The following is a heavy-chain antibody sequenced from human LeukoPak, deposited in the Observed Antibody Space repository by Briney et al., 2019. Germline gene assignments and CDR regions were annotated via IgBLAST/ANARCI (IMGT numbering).Heavy chain of an antibody. CDR3: ARAAHALRYFDWLSGHDAFDI. D-gene: IGHD3-9*01. CDR1: GFTFSSYS. V-gene: IGHV3-21*01. J-gene: IGHJ3*02. Sequence: GGSLRLSCAASGFTFSSYSMNWVRQAPGKGLEWVSSISSSSSYIYYADSVKCRFTISRDNAKNSLYLQMNSMSADDAAVYSCARAAHALRYFDWLSGHDAFDIWGQGTMVTVSS. CDR2: ISSSSSYI.